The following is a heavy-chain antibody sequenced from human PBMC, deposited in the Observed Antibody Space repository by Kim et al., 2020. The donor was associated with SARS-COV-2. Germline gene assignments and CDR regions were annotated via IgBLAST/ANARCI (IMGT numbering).Heavy chain of an antibody. D-gene: IGHD3-10*01. CDR2: ISWNSGSI. CDR3: ARAGRGHWFDP. CDR1: GFTFDDYA. J-gene: IGHJ5*02. Sequence: GGSLRLSCAASGFTFDDYAMHWVRQAPGKGLEWVAGISWNSGSIGYADSVKGRFTISRDNAKNSLYLQMNSLRAEDTALYYCARAGRGHWFDPWGQGTL. V-gene: IGHV3-9*01.